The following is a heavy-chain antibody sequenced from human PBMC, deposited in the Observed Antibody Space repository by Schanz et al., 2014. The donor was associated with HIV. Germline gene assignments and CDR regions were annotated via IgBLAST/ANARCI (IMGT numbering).Heavy chain of an antibody. D-gene: IGHD1-26*01. CDR1: GFTLEDYA. CDR3: AKGIMGATEYYYGMDA. Sequence: EVQLVESGGGLVQPGRSLRLSCAASGFTLEDYAMHWVRQAPGKGLEWVSGMSWNRRRIGYGDAVKGRFTISRDNANNFVYLEMNGLRVEDTALYYCAKGIMGATEYYYGMDAWGQGTMVTVSS. V-gene: IGHV3-9*01. J-gene: IGHJ6*02. CDR2: MSWNRRRI.